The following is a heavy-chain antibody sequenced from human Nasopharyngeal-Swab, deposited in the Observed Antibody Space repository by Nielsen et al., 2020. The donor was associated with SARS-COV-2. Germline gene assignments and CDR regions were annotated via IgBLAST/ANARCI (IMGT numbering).Heavy chain of an antibody. V-gene: IGHV1-24*01. CDR3: ARDAELAVAGVYYYYGMDV. CDR2: FDPEDGET. D-gene: IGHD6-19*01. Sequence: ASVKVSCKVSGYTLTELSMHWVRQAPGKGLEWMGGFDPEDGETIYAQKFQGRVTMTEDTSTDTAYMELSSLRSEDTAVYYCARDAELAVAGVYYYYGMDVWGQGTTVTVSS. CDR1: GYTLTELS. J-gene: IGHJ6*02.